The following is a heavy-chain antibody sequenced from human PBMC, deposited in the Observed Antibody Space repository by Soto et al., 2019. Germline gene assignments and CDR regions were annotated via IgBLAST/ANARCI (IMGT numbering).Heavy chain of an antibody. V-gene: IGHV3-23*01. Sequence: EVQLLESGGGLVQPGVSLRLSCAASGFTFSSYTMSWVRQGPGKALERVSGISSSGGRTVYAYSVKSRFTISRDTFKNTLYLQMNGRRAEDTAVYYCAKGGGDYWGQGTPVTVSS. CDR3: AKGGGDY. D-gene: IGHD3-10*01. J-gene: IGHJ4*02. CDR2: ISSSGGRT. CDR1: GFTFSSYT.